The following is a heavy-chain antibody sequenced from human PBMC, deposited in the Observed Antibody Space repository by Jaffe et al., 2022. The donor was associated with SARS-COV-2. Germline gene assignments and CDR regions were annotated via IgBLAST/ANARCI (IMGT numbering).Heavy chain of an antibody. D-gene: IGHD6-25*01. J-gene: IGHJ6*02. CDR3: AKDRAWFAQGLLIYYGMDV. Sequence: QVQLVESGGGVVQPGRSLRLSCAASGFTFSSYGMHWVRQAPGKGLEWVAVISYDGSNKYYADSVKGRFTISRDNSKNTLYLQMNSLRAEDTAVYYCAKDRAWFAQGLLIYYGMDVWGQGTTVTVSS. CDR2: ISYDGSNK. CDR1: GFTFSSYG. V-gene: IGHV3-30*18.